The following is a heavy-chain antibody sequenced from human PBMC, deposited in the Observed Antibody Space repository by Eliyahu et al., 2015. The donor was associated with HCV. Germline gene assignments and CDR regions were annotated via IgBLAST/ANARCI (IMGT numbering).Heavy chain of an antibody. D-gene: IGHD2-8*02. J-gene: IGHJ6*02. CDR3: ARVFRTSPNVLGGMDV. Sequence: QVQLQQWGAGLLKPSETLSLTCAVYGGSFSGYYWSWIRQPPGKGLEWIGEINHSGSTNYNPSLKSRVTISVDTSKNQFSLKLSSVTAADTAVYYCARVFRTSPNVLGGMDVWGQGTTVTVSS. CDR2: INHSGST. V-gene: IGHV4-34*01. CDR1: GGSFSGYY.